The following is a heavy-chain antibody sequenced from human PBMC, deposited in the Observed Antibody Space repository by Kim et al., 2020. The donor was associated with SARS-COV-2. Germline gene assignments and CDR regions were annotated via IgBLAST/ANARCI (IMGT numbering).Heavy chain of an antibody. CDR1: GDSISWYY. D-gene: IGHD1-26*01. Sequence: SETLSLTCTVSGDSISWYYWNWIRQSPGKGLEWIGHRQSGAFGGSTYYSPSLGSRVSMSLETSKSQFSLKLTSVTAADTAVYYCVRFGRGSYWGQGILVTVSS. J-gene: IGHJ4*02. CDR2: RQSGAFGGST. CDR3: VRFGRGSY. V-gene: IGHV4-59*08.